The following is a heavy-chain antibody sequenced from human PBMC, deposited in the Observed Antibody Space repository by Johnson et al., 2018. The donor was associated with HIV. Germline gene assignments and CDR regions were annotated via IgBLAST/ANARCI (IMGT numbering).Heavy chain of an antibody. V-gene: IGHV3-43D*03. Sequence: VQLVESGGVVVHPGGSLRLSCETSRFTFDDYAMHWVRQAPGKGLEWVSLINWDGDSTYYADSVKGRFTISRDNSENTLFLQMNSLRAEDTAVYYCAKDRGGCWYGAFDIWGQGTMVTVSS. D-gene: IGHD6-13*01. CDR3: AKDRGGCWYGAFDI. CDR1: RFTFDDYA. J-gene: IGHJ3*02. CDR2: INWDGDST.